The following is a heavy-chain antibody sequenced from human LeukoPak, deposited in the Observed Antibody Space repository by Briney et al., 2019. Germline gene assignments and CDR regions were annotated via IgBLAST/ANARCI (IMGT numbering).Heavy chain of an antibody. CDR2: INHSGST. CDR3: ARVHDFWSGYYYYFDY. J-gene: IGHJ4*02. Sequence: SETLSLTCAVYGGSFSGYYWSWIRQPPGKGLEWIGEINHSGSTNYNPSLKSRVTISVDTPKNQFSLKLSSVTAADTAVYYCARVHDFWSGYYYYFDYWGQGTLVTVSS. CDR1: GGSFSGYY. V-gene: IGHV4-34*01. D-gene: IGHD3-3*01.